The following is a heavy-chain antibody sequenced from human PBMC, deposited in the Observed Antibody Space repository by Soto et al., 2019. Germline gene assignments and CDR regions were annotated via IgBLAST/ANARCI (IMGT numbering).Heavy chain of an antibody. CDR2: ISYDGSNK. CDR3: AKSHYYDSSGYFLTSYFDY. D-gene: IGHD3-22*01. V-gene: IGHV3-30*18. Sequence: QTGGSLRLSCAASGFTFSSYGMHWVRQAPGKGLEWVAVISYDGSNKYYADSVKGRFTISRDNSKNTLYLQMNSLRAEDTAVYYCAKSHYYDSSGYFLTSYFDYWGQGTLVTVSS. CDR1: GFTFSSYG. J-gene: IGHJ4*02.